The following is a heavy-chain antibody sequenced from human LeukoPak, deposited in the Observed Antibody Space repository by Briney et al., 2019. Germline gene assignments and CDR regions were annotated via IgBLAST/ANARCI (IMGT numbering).Heavy chain of an antibody. D-gene: IGHD6-13*01. V-gene: IGHV3-23*01. CDR1: GFTFSNYA. CDR3: AKGPATSSSWYSLPYFQH. CDR2: ISGSGGST. Sequence: GGSLRLSCEASGFTFSNYAMNWVRQTPGKGLEWVSAISGSGGSTYYADSVKGRFTISRDNSKNTLYLQVNSLRAEDTAVYYCAKGPATSSSWYSLPYFQHWGQGTLVTVSS. J-gene: IGHJ1*01.